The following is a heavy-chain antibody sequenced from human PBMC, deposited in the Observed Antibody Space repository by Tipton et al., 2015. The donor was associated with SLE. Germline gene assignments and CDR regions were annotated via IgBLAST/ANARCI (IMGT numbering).Heavy chain of an antibody. V-gene: IGHV4-59*01. J-gene: IGHJ4*02. Sequence: GLVKPSETLSLTCNVSGGSIINNYWAWIRQPPGKGLEWIGYIYYTGSASYSPSLNSRVSMSVDTSRNQFSLRLSSVTAADAAVYYCAREGIAAAGLWGQGTLVTVPS. D-gene: IGHD6-13*01. CDR3: AREGIAAAGL. CDR1: GGSIINNY. CDR2: IYYTGSA.